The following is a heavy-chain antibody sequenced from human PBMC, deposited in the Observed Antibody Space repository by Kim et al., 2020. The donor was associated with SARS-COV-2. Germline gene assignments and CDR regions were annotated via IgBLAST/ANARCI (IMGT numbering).Heavy chain of an antibody. D-gene: IGHD3-9*01. CDR1: GGSISSSSYY. Sequence: SETLSLTCTVSGGSISSSSYYWGWIRQPPGKGLEWIGSIYYSGSTYYNPSLKSRVTISVDTSKNQFSLKLSSGTAADTAVYYCARQYYDILTGYSEGYYYGMDVWGQGTTVTVSS. CDR2: IYYSGST. J-gene: IGHJ6*02. V-gene: IGHV4-39*01. CDR3: ARQYYDILTGYSEGYYYGMDV.